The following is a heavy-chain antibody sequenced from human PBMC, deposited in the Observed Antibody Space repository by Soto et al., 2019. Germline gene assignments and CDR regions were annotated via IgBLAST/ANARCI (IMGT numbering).Heavy chain of an antibody. Sequence: GGSLRLSCAASGFTFSSYAMHWVRQAPGKGLEWVAVISYDGSNKYYADSVKGRFTISRDNSKNTLYLQMNSLRAEDTAVYYCARVGRLRVPVFNRANWFDPWGQGTLVTVSS. CDR3: ARVGRLRVPVFNRANWFDP. D-gene: IGHD2-2*01. V-gene: IGHV3-30-3*01. CDR1: GFTFSSYA. J-gene: IGHJ5*02. CDR2: ISYDGSNK.